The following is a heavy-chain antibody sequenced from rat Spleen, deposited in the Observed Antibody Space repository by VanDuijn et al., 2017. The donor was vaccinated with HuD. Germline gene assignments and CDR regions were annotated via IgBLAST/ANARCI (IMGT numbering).Heavy chain of an antibody. CDR1: GFTFSDYY. CDR3: ARYYYGYWYFDF. D-gene: IGHD1-1*01. Sequence: EVQLVESDGGLVQPGRSLKLSCAASGFTFSDYYMAWVRQAPTKGLEWVATISTSGGSTYYRDSVKGRFTISRDNAKSTLYLQMDSLRSEDTATYYCARYYYGYWYFDFWGPGTMVTVSS. J-gene: IGHJ1*01. CDR2: ISTSGGST. V-gene: IGHV5-25*01.